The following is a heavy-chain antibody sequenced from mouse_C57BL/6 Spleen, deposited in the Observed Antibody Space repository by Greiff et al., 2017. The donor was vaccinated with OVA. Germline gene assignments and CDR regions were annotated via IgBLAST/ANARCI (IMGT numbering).Heavy chain of an antibody. CDR2: IYPRSGNT. CDR1: GYTFTSYG. CDR3: ARWGDGAMDY. V-gene: IGHV1-81*01. J-gene: IGHJ4*01. Sequence: VQRVESGAELARPGASVKLSCKASGYTFTSYGISWVKQRTGQGLEWIGEIYPRSGNTYYNEKFKGKATLTADKSSSTAYMELRSLTSEDSAVYFCARWGDGAMDYWGQGTSVTVSS. D-gene: IGHD3-3*01.